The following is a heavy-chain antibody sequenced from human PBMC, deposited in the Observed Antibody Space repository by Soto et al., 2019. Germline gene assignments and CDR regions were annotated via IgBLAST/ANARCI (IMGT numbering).Heavy chain of an antibody. D-gene: IGHD2-21*02. V-gene: IGHV2-5*02. Sequence: QITLKESGPTLVKPTQTLTLTCTFSGFSLSTSGLGVGWICQPPGKALEWLALIYWDDDKRYSPSLKSRLTITKDTSKNQVVLTMTNMDPVDTATYYCAHSIVTASLLDYWGQGTLVTVSS. CDR3: AHSIVTASLLDY. CDR2: IYWDDDK. CDR1: GFSLSTSGLG. J-gene: IGHJ4*02.